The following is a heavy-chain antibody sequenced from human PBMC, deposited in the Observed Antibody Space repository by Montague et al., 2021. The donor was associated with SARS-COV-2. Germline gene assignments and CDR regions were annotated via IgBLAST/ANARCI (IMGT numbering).Heavy chain of an antibody. CDR2: INHGGST. J-gene: IGHJ6*01. Sequence: SETLSLTCAVYGASFSGYYWSWIRQPPGEGLEWIGEINHGGSTNYNPSLKSRVTISVDTSKNQFSLKLSSVTAADTAVYYCARVRTVTTFYYSYYGMDVWGQGTTVTVSS. D-gene: IGHD4-17*01. V-gene: IGHV4-34*01. CDR1: GASFSGYY. CDR3: ARVRTVTTFYYSYYGMDV.